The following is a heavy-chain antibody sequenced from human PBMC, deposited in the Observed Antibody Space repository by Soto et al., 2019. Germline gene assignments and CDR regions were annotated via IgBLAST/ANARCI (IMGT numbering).Heavy chain of an antibody. CDR1: GFTFDDYA. CDR2: ISWNSGSI. D-gene: IGHD1-26*01. Sequence: GGSLRLSCAASGFTFDDYAMHWVRQAPGKGLEWVSGISWNSGSIGYADSVKGRFTISRDNAKNSLYLQMNSLRAEDTALYYCAKDVVGWDYYYMDVWGKGTTVTVSS. V-gene: IGHV3-9*01. CDR3: AKDVVGWDYYYMDV. J-gene: IGHJ6*03.